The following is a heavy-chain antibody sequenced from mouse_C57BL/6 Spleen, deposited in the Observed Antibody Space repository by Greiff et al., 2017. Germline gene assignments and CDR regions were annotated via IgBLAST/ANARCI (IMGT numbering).Heavy chain of an antibody. CDR2: IDPETGGT. D-gene: IGHD2-5*01. CDR1: GYTFTDYE. J-gene: IGHJ2*01. Sequence: VKLQESGAELVRPGASVTLSCKASGYTFTDYEMHWVKQTPVHGLEWIGAIDPETGGTAYNQKFKGKAILTADKSSSTAYMELRSLTSEDSAVYYWTRYPPYYSNYWGQGTTLTVSS. V-gene: IGHV1-15*01. CDR3: TRYPPYYSNY.